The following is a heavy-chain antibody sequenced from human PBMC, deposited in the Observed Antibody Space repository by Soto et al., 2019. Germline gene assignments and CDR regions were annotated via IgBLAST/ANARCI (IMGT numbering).Heavy chain of an antibody. D-gene: IGHD6-19*01. J-gene: IGHJ4*02. CDR2: ISASGGST. CDR3: AKDRGGFARGWEYYDF. Sequence: GGSLRLSCSASGFAFSSYTMSWVRQTPGKGLEWVSSISASGGSTYYGDSLKGRFTISRDNSKNTLNLHIKSLGVEDSAVYYCAKDRGGFARGWEYYDFWGQGTQVTVSS. V-gene: IGHV3-23*01. CDR1: GFAFSSYT.